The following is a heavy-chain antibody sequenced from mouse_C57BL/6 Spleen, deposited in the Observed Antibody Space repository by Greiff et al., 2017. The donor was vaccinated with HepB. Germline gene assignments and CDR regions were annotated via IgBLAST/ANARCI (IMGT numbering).Heavy chain of an antibody. V-gene: IGHV1-50*01. D-gene: IGHD1-1*01. J-gene: IGHJ4*01. Sequence: VQLQQPGAELVKPGASVKLSCKASGYTFTSYWMQWVKQRPGQGLEWIGEIDPSDSYTNYNQKFKGKATLTVDTSSSTAYMQLSSLTSEDSAVYYCARKNYGSYYYAMDYWGQGTSVTVSS. CDR1: GYTFTSYW. CDR2: IDPSDSYT. CDR3: ARKNYGSYYYAMDY.